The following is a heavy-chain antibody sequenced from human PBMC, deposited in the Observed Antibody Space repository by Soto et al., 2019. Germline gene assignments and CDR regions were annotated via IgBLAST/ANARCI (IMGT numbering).Heavy chain of an antibody. Sequence: EVQLLESGGGLVQPGGSLRLSCAASGFTFSSHWMHWVRQAPGKGLMWVSRIDYDGGTTSYADSVEGRFTISRDNVRNTLYLQMSSLRAEDTAVYYCARNNWGIDYWGQGILVTVSS. CDR2: IDYDGGTT. V-gene: IGHV3-74*02. D-gene: IGHD7-27*01. J-gene: IGHJ4*02. CDR1: GFTFSSHW. CDR3: ARNNWGIDY.